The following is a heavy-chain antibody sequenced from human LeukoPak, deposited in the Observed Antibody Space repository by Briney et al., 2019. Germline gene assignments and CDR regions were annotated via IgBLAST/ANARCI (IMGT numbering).Heavy chain of an antibody. D-gene: IGHD2-15*01. V-gene: IGHV4-61*02. J-gene: IGHJ5*02. Sequence: SETLSLTCTVSGGSISSGSYYWSWIRQPAGKGLEWIGRIYTSGSTNYNPSLKSRVTISVDTSKNQFSLKLSSVTAADTAVYYCARGVVVAATGVRWFDPWGQGTLVTVSS. CDR1: GGSISSGSYY. CDR3: ARGVVVAATGVRWFDP. CDR2: IYTSGST.